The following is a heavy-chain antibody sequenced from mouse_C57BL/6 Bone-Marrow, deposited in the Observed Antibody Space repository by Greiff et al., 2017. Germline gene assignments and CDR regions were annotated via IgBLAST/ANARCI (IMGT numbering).Heavy chain of an antibody. CDR3: ARRDYDGYYYAMDD. D-gene: IGHD1-2*01. Sequence: QVHVKQPGAELVKPGASVKLSCKASGYTFTSYWMHWVKQRPGQGLEWIGMIHPNSGSTNYNEKFKSKATLTVDKSSSTAYMQLSSLTSEDSAVYYCARRDYDGYYYAMDDWGQGTSVTVSS. CDR1: GYTFTSYW. CDR2: IHPNSGST. V-gene: IGHV1-64*01. J-gene: IGHJ4*01.